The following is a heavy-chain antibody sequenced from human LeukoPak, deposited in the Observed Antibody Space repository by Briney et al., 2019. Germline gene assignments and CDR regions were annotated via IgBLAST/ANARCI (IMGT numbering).Heavy chain of an antibody. J-gene: IGHJ4*02. V-gene: IGHV3-7*03. CDR3: ARDKSAGADTGSSFYY. D-gene: IGHD3-10*01. CDR1: GFTFNTYT. CDR2: IKQDGSEK. Sequence: PGGSRRLSCAASGFTFNTYTMNWVRQAPGKGLEWVASIKQDGSEKYYVDSVKGRFTFSRDNAKNSVYLQMNSLRAEDTAVYYCARDKSAGADTGSSFYYWGQGALVTVSS.